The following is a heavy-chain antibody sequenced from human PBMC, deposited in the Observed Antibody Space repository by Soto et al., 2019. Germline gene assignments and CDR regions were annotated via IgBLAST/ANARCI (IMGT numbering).Heavy chain of an antibody. V-gene: IGHV4-34*01. J-gene: IGHJ5*02. CDR1: GGSFSGYY. D-gene: IGHD2-15*01. CDR2: INRSGSP. Sequence: QVQLQQWGAGLLKPSETLSLTCAVYGGSFSGYYWCWIRQPPGKGLEWIGEINRSGSPNYNPSLKSRVTISVDSSKNQFSLKLSSVTAADTAVYHCARDLLRRYCSGGSCYSIVWFDPWGQETLVTVSS. CDR3: ARDLLRRYCSGGSCYSIVWFDP.